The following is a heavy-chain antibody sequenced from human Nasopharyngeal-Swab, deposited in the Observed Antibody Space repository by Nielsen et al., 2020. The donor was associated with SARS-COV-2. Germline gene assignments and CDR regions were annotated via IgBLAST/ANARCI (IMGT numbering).Heavy chain of an antibody. J-gene: IGHJ4*02. CDR2: ISSDSGAK. Sequence: GGSLRLSCAASGFTFSNYNMPWVRQAPGKGLEWLSSISSDSGAKYHADSVKGRFTISRDNAKNSLYLEMNSLRAEDTAVYYCLRGDRRDYWGPGTLVSVSS. CDR1: GFTFSNYN. CDR3: LRGDRRDY. D-gene: IGHD3-22*01. V-gene: IGHV3-21*01.